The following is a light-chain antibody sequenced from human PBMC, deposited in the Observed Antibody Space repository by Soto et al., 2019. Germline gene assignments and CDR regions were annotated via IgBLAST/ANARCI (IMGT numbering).Light chain of an antibody. V-gene: IGKV2-28*01. CDR1: QSLLHGNGNTY. CDR3: MQAQQSPLT. CDR2: LGS. J-gene: IGKJ4*01. Sequence: DIVMPQSPLSLPVTPGEPSSISCKTSQSLLHGNGNTYLDWYLQKPGQSPQLLISLGSNRSSGVTDRFSVSGSCTDFTLKISRVEAEDVGVYYCMQAQQSPLTFGGGTKVEIK.